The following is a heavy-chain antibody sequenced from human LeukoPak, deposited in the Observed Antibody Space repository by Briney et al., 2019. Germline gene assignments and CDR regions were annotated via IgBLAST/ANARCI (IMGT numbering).Heavy chain of an antibody. CDR2: IYHSGST. Sequence: SETLPLTCTVSGYSISSGYYCGWIRQPPGKGLEWIGSIYHSGSTYYNPSLKSRVTISVDTSKNQFSLKLSSVTAADTAVYYCARVAEETIFGVVIIGRWFDPWGQGTLVTVSS. CDR3: ARVAEETIFGVVIIGRWFDP. V-gene: IGHV4-38-2*02. J-gene: IGHJ5*02. CDR1: GYSISSGYY. D-gene: IGHD3-3*01.